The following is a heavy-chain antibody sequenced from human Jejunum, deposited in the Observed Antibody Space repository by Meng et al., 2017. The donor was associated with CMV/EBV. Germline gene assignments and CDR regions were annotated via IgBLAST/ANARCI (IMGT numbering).Heavy chain of an antibody. V-gene: IGHV1-46*01. CDR1: GFTFTTYF. CDR2: FNPNGDVT. J-gene: IGHJ4*03. D-gene: IGHD3-22*01. CDR3: AREMPMTCYFDQ. Sequence: QLQLVQSGDELKKPGVSLKLSCETSGFTFTTYFMHWLRQAPGQGLQWMGLFNPNGDVTTYSPRFQGRITLTGDTSTSTLYMELSSLTSDDTAVYYCAREMPMTCYFDQWGQGTLVTVSS.